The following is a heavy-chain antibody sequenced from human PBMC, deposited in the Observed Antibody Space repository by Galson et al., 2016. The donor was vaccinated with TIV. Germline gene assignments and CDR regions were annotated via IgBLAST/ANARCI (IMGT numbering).Heavy chain of an antibody. Sequence: SVKVSCKASGGTFSTYTLSWVRQAPGQGLEWMGRIIPILGMTNYAQKFQGRVTITADKSTSTAYLELRSLRSDDTAVYYCARDRPHILTGSDVDYWGQGTLVTVSS. V-gene: IGHV1-69*04. D-gene: IGHD3-9*01. J-gene: IGHJ4*02. CDR1: GGTFSTYT. CDR2: IIPILGMT. CDR3: ARDRPHILTGSDVDY.